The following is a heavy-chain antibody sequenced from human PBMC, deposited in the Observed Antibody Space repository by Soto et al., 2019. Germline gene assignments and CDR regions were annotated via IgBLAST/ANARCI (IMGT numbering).Heavy chain of an antibody. CDR1: GFTFSSYA. D-gene: IGHD5-18*01. V-gene: IGHV3-30-3*01. Sequence: QVQLVESGGGVVQPGRSLRLSCAASGFTFSSYAMHWVRQAPGKGLEWVAVISYDGSNKYYADSVKGRFTISRDNSKNPLYLHMNSLRAEDTAVYYCARDSVDTAMARSSLFDYWGQGTLVTVSS. CDR3: ARDSVDTAMARSSLFDY. CDR2: ISYDGSNK. J-gene: IGHJ4*02.